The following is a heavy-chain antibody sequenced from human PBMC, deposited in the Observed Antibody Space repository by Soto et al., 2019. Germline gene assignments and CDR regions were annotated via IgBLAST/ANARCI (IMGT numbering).Heavy chain of an antibody. Sequence: QVQLVQSGAEVKKPGSSVKVSCKASGGTFSSYAIDWVRQAPGQGLEWMGGIIPIFGTADYAQKFQGRVTITAEESTSTAYMGLRSLRSEDTAVYYCARGQTGGGWGYYFDYWGQGTLVTVSS. CDR2: IIPIFGTA. J-gene: IGHJ4*02. D-gene: IGHD3-16*01. CDR3: ARGQTGGGWGYYFDY. V-gene: IGHV1-69*12. CDR1: GGTFSSYA.